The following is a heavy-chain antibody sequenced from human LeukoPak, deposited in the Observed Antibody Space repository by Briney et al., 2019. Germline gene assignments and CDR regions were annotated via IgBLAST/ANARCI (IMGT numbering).Heavy chain of an antibody. CDR3: ATSEYDFWSGDYGY. Sequence: SETLSLTCTVSGTSITSYYWNWIRQAPGQGPEWIGYGHYSGNTKYNPPLKSRVTISVDTSKNQFSLNLSSVTAADTAVYYCATSEYDFWSGDYGYWGQGTLVTVSS. D-gene: IGHD3-3*01. J-gene: IGHJ4*02. V-gene: IGHV4-59*08. CDR2: GHYSGNT. CDR1: GTSITSYY.